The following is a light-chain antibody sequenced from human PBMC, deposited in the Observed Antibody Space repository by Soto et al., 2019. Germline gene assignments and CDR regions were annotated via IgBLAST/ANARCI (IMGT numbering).Light chain of an antibody. CDR3: QQYDSTPPT. CDR1: QSVLYSSNNKNY. V-gene: IGKV4-1*01. CDR2: WAS. J-gene: IGKJ2*01. Sequence: DIVMTQSPDSLAVSLGERATINCKSSQSVLYSSNNKNYLAWYQQRPGQPPKLLIYWASTRASRVPDRFSGSGSGTDFTLTISSLPAEDAAFYYCQQYDSTPPTFGRGTKLEIK.